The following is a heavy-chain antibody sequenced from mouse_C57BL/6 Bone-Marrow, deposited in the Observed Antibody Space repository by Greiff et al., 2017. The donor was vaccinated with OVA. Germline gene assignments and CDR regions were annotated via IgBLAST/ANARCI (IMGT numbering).Heavy chain of an antibody. V-gene: IGHV5-17*01. Sequence: EVQRVESGGGLVKPGGSLKLSCAASGFTFSDYGMHWVRQAPEKGLEWVAYISSGSSTIYYADTVKGRFTISRDNAKNTLFLQMTSLRSEDTAMYYCARKLRPVATGYFDVWGTGTTVTVSS. CDR3: ARKLRPVATGYFDV. CDR1: GFTFSDYG. J-gene: IGHJ1*03. CDR2: ISSGSSTI. D-gene: IGHD1-1*01.